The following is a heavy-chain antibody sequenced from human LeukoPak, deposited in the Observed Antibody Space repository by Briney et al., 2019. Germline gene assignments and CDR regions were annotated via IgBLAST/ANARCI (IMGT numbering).Heavy chain of an antibody. CDR3: ARDWDTGAFDI. J-gene: IGHJ3*02. D-gene: IGHD5-18*01. CDR1: GGSISSSSYY. CDR2: IYYSGST. Sequence: SETLSLTCTVSGGSISSSSYYWGWIRQPPGKGLEWIGSIYYSGSTYYNPSLKSRVTISVDTSKNQFSLKLSSVTAADTAVYYCARDWDTGAFDIWGQGTMVTVSS. V-gene: IGHV4-39*07.